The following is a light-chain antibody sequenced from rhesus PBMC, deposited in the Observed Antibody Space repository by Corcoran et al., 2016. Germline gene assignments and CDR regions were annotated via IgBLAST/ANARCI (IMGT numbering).Light chain of an antibody. CDR3: QLYYDIPYS. CDR2: ASS. V-gene: IGKV1S8*01. CDR1: QNIYSN. J-gene: IGKJ2*01. Sequence: DIQMTQSPSALSASVGDRVTISCRASQNIYSNLAWYQQNPGKVPKLLIYASSSLQTGIPSRFSGSGSGTDFTLTISSLQPEDSATYYCQLYYDIPYSFGQGTKVEIK.